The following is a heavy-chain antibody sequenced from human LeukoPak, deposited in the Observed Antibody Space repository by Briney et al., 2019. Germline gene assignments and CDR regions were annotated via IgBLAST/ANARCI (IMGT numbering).Heavy chain of an antibody. V-gene: IGHV3-11*04. CDR2: ISSRGVTI. CDR1: GFTFSDFA. CDR3: AREGRYYGSGSYPY. D-gene: IGHD3-10*01. J-gene: IGHJ4*02. Sequence: GGSLRLSCAASGFTFSDFAMIWIRQAPGKGLEWISYISSRGVTIYYADSVTGRFTISRDNAKNSLYLQMNSLRAEDTAVYYCAREGRYYGSGSYPYWGQGTLVTVSS.